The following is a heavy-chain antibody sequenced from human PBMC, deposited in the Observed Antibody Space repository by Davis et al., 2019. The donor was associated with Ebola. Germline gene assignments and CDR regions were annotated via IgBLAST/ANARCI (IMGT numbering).Heavy chain of an antibody. V-gene: IGHV1-18*01. CDR3: ARDPGSSWRQFDY. CDR2: MNPNSGNT. Sequence: ASVKVSCKASGYTFTSYGINWVRQATGQGLEWMGWMNPNSGNTGYAQKLQGRVTMTTDTSTSTAYMELRRLRSDDTAVYYCARDPGSSWRQFDYWGQGTLVTVSS. J-gene: IGHJ4*02. CDR1: GYTFTSYG. D-gene: IGHD6-13*01.